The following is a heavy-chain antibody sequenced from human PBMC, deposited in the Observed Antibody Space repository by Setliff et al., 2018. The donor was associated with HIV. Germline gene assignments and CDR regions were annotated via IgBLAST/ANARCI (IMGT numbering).Heavy chain of an antibody. Sequence: GGSLRLSCAASGFTFSSYSMNWVRQAPGKGLEWVSYISGDTRIINYADSVKGRFTISRDNAKNSLYLEMNSLRADDTAVYYCARDFCGSSCSSGYGYFDHWGQGTLVTVSS. CDR3: ARDFCGSSCSSGYGYFDH. D-gene: IGHD2-15*01. J-gene: IGHJ4*02. CDR1: GFTFSSYS. CDR2: ISGDTRII. V-gene: IGHV3-48*01.